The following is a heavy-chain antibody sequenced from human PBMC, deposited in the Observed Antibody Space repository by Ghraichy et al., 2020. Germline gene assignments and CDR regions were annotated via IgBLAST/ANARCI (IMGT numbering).Heavy chain of an antibody. CDR1: GGSFSGYY. Sequence: GSLRLSCAVYGGSFSGYYWSWIRQPPGKGLEWIGEINHSGSTNYNPSLKSRVTISVDTSKNQFSLKLSSVTAADTAVYYCARGRLIYCSSTSCYYYYYYGMDVWGQGTTVTVSS. CDR3: ARGRLIYCSSTSCYYYYYYGMDV. V-gene: IGHV4-34*01. CDR2: INHSGST. D-gene: IGHD2-2*01. J-gene: IGHJ6*02.